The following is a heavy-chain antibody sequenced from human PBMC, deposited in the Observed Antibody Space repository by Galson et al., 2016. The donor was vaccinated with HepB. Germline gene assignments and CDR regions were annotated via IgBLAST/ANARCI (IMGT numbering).Heavy chain of an antibody. D-gene: IGHD2-21*02. Sequence: SLRLSCAASGFTFSSYAMSWVRQAPENGLEWVSAVSGSGGRTYYTDSVKGRFTISRDNPKNTLYLQMNSLRAEDTAVYYCAKIPGVVTAISLAWSPWGPNWSDPWGQGTLVTVSS. CDR3: AKIPGVVTAISLAWSPWGPNWSDP. CDR1: GFTFSSYA. CDR2: VSGSGGRT. V-gene: IGHV3-23*01. J-gene: IGHJ5*02.